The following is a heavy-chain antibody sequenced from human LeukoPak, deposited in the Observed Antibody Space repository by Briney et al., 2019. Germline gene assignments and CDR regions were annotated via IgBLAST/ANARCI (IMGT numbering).Heavy chain of an antibody. CDR1: GYTFTSYD. J-gene: IGHJ5*02. CDR2: MNPNSGNT. CDR3: ARGRLGPNWFGP. D-gene: IGHD3-22*01. V-gene: IGHV1-8*01. Sequence: ASVKVSCKASGYTFTSYDINWVRQATGQGLEWMGWMNPNSGNTGYAQKFQGRVTMTRNTSISTAYMELSSLRSEDTAVYYCARGRLGPNWFGPWGQGTLVTVSS.